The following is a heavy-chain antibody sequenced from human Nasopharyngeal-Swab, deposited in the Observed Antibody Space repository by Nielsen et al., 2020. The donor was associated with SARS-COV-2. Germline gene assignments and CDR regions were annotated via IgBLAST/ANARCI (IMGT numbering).Heavy chain of an antibody. Sequence: WIRQPPGKGLEWVSIVYSGGRTSYADSVNGRFSVSRHNSENTVYLQMNSLRTDDTALYYCATFPPSYCGGPTYYCDYWGQGTQVTVSS. D-gene: IGHD2-21*01. CDR2: VYSGGRT. CDR3: ATFPPSYCGGPTYYCDY. V-gene: IGHV3-53*04. J-gene: IGHJ4*02.